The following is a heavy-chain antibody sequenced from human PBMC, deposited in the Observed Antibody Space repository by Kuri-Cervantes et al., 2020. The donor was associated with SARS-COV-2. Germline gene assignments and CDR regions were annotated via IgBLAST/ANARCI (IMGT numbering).Heavy chain of an antibody. J-gene: IGHJ6*02. CDR2: ISSSSSYI. CDR3: AREGNYGYYYYGMDV. Sequence: GGSLRLSCAASGFTVSSNYMSWVRQAPGKGLEWVSSISSSSSYIYYADSVKGRFTISRDNSKNTLYLQMNSLRAEDTAVYYCAREGNYGYYYYGMDVWGQGTTVTVSS. V-gene: IGHV3-21*04. D-gene: IGHD4-11*01. CDR1: GFTVSSNY.